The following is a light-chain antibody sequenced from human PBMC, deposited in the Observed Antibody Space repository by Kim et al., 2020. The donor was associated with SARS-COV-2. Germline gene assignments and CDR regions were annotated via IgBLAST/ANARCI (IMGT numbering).Light chain of an antibody. V-gene: IGKV1-5*03. CDR3: QQYKTYSSQS. CDR2: RAS. Sequence: DIQMTQSPSTLSTYVGDRVTITCRASDYINNYLAWFQQKPGKAPRLLIYRASNLVSGVPSRFSGSASGTEFTLTISSLQPDDFATYYCQQYKTYSSQSFGQVTKLVI. CDR1: DYINNY. J-gene: IGKJ2*03.